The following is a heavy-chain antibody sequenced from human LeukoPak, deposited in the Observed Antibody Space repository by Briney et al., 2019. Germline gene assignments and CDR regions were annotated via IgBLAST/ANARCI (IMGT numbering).Heavy chain of an antibody. CDR3: ARKGIAVAGTGIYYYMDV. V-gene: IGHV1-8*01. CDR2: MNPKRGNT. CDR1: GYTFTSYD. Sequence: ASVKVSCQACGYTFTSYDINWVRQPTGQGLEWMGWMNPKRGNTGFAQKFQGRVTMSRNTSISTAYMELSSLRSEDTAVYYCARKGIAVAGTGIYYYMDVWGKGTTVTVS. D-gene: IGHD6-19*01. J-gene: IGHJ6*03.